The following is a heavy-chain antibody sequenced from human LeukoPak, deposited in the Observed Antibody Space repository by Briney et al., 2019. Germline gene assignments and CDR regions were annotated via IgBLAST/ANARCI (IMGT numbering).Heavy chain of an antibody. V-gene: IGHV3-21*04. D-gene: IGHD6-19*01. CDR3: ASWPGGWYGEDS. CDR2: ISSSSTYI. Sequence: GGSLRLSCSASGFTFRSYTMIWVRQPPGKGLEWVSSISSSSTYIYYADSVKGRFTISRDTSKNTLYLQMNSLRAEDTAVYCCASWPGGWYGEDSWGQGTLVTVSS. J-gene: IGHJ4*02. CDR1: GFTFRSYT.